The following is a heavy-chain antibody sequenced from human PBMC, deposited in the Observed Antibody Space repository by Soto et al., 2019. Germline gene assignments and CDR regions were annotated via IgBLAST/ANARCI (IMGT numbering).Heavy chain of an antibody. Sequence: LRPSCAASGIGFGSYWMHWVRQAPGEGLVWVAHVDVYGTVTNYSDVVGGLFTVSRDKAKNTLYLQMVNLRGDDTAVYYCVIDSPHAHFNFWGQGSLVTVSS. CDR1: GIGFGSYW. CDR2: VDVYGTVT. D-gene: IGHD3-9*01. J-gene: IGHJ4*02. V-gene: IGHV3-74*01. CDR3: VIDSPHAHFNF.